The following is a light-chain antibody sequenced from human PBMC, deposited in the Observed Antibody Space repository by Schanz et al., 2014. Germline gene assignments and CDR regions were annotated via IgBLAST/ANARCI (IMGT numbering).Light chain of an antibody. Sequence: QSALTQPPSASGSPGQSVTISCTGTSSDVGGYNFVSWYQQIPGKAPKLMIYDVSNRPSGVPDRFSGSKSGNTASLTVSGLQAEDENDYYCSSYAGSNNLVFGGGTKLTVL. CDR3: SSYAGSNNLV. CDR1: SSDVGGYNF. CDR2: DVS. J-gene: IGLJ3*02. V-gene: IGLV2-8*01.